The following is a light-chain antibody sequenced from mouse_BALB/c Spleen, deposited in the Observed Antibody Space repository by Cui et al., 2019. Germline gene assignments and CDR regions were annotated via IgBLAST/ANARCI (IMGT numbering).Light chain of an antibody. CDR1: SSVSY. Sequence: QIVLTQSPALMSASPGEKVTMTCSASSSVSYMYWYQQKPRSSPKPWIYLTSNLASGVPARFRGSGSGTSYSLTISSMEAEDAATYYCQQWSSNPPTFGSGTKLEIK. CDR2: LTS. J-gene: IGKJ4*01. V-gene: IGKV4-68*01. CDR3: QQWSSNPPT.